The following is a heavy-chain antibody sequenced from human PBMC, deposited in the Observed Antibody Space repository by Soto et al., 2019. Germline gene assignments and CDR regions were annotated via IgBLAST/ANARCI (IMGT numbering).Heavy chain of an antibody. V-gene: IGHV3-74*01. CDR2: INSDGSNT. CDR3: TRGGRYSHDNGFDP. Sequence: EVQLVESGGGLVQPGGSLRLSCVASGFTFTNYWMHWVRQAPGKGLVWVSYINSDGSNTNYADSVQGRFTISRDNTKNTMYLQMNRLRAEDTALYSCTRGGRYSHDNGFDPWGKGTLFSVSS. J-gene: IGHJ5*02. CDR1: GFTFTNYW. D-gene: IGHD5-18*01.